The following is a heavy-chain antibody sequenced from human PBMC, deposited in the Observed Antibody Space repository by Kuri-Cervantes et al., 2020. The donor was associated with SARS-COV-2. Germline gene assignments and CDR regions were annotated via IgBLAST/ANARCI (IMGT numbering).Heavy chain of an antibody. V-gene: IGHV3-64D*08. CDR3: VKDVGYGDLAFGY. D-gene: IGHD4-17*01. CDR1: GFTFSSYA. CDR2: ISSNGGST. Sequence: GESLKISCSASGFTFSSYAMHWVRQAPGKGLEYVSAISSNGGSTYYADSVKGRFTIYRDNSKNTLYLQMSSLRAEDTAVYYCVKDVGYGDLAFGYWGQGTLVTVSS. J-gene: IGHJ4*02.